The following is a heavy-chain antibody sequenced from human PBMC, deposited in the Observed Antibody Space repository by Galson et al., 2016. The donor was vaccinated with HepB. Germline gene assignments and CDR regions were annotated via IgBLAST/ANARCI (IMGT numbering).Heavy chain of an antibody. Sequence: SLRLSCAASGFTFSNAWISWVRQAPGKGLEWVGRITSEIDAGATDYAAPVKGRFTISRDDSRNTLYLQMSSLKTEDTAIYYCATESLFYTSGWYYGYYFDFWGLGTLVTVSS. V-gene: IGHV3-15*01. D-gene: IGHD6-19*01. CDR2: ITSEIDAGAT. J-gene: IGHJ4*02. CDR3: ATESLFYTSGWYYGYYFDF. CDR1: GFTFSNAW.